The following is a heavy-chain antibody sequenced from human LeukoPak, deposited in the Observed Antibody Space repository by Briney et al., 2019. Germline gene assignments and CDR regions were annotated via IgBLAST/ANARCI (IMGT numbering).Heavy chain of an antibody. CDR1: GFTFSSYS. CDR2: ISSSSSHI. J-gene: IGHJ4*02. CDR3: ARGRYIDSGIDSGSYNVFDY. V-gene: IGHV3-21*01. Sequence: GGSLRLSCAASGFTFSSYSMNWVRQAPGKGLEWVSSISSSSSHIYYADSVKGRFTISRDNAKNSLYLQMNSLRAEDTAVYYCARGRYIDSGIDSGSYNVFDYWGQGTLVTVSS. D-gene: IGHD3-10*01.